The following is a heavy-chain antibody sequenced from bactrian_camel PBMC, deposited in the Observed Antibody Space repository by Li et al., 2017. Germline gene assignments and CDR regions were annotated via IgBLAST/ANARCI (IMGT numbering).Heavy chain of an antibody. CDR2: IDVDGST. CDR1: RHSYSQYC. J-gene: IGHJ4*01. D-gene: IGHD2*01. CDR3: AAAQVVFTPAIRCLYKY. V-gene: IGHV3S53*01. Sequence: HVQLVESGGGSVQPGGSLRLSCSVSRHSYSQYCMGWLRQYPGKEREDVATIDVDGSTTYARSVKGRFTVSQDNNWNTLYLQMNGLKTEDTAEYYCAAAQVVFTPAIRCLYKYWGQGTQVTVSS.